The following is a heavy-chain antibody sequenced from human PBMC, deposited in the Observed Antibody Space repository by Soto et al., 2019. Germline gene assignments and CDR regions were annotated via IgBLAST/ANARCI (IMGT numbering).Heavy chain of an antibody. J-gene: IGHJ3*02. D-gene: IGHD3-10*01. CDR1: GGSISSGGYY. CDR3: ARGSGKNDAFDI. V-gene: IGHV4-31*03. Sequence: PSEPLCLRCTVSGGSISSGGYYWSWIRQHPGKGLEWIGYIYYSGSTYYNPSLKSRVTISVDTSKNQFSLKLSSVTAADTAVYYCARGSGKNDAFDIWGQGTMVTVSS. CDR2: IYYSGST.